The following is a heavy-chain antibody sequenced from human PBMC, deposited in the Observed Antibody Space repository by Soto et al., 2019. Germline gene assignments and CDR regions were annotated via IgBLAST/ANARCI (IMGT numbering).Heavy chain of an antibody. V-gene: IGHV3-30*18. CDR1: GFTFNNYC. D-gene: IGHD6-13*01. CDR2: ISNDGSDK. CDR3: AKDQGIAASHGVD. J-gene: IGHJ3*01. Sequence: QVQLVESGGGVVQPGRSLRLSCAASGFTFNNYCMHWVRQAPGKGLEWVATISNDGSDKYYADSVKGRLTISRDNSKNTVYLQMNSLRAEDTALYYYAKDQGIAASHGVDWGQGTMVTVSS.